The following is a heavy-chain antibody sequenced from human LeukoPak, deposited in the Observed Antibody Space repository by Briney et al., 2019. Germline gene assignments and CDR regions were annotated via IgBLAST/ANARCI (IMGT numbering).Heavy chain of an antibody. J-gene: IGHJ4*02. CDR3: ARDPRKLLWFGESAPTYFDY. CDR2: IYPNRGGT. CDR1: GYTFNGYY. Sequence: ASVKVSCKASGYTFNGYYMHWVRQAPGPGLEWMGWIYPNRGGTNYPQKSQGRVTMTRDTSISTAYMELSRLRSDDTAVYYCARDPRKLLWFGESAPTYFDYWGQGTLVTVSS. D-gene: IGHD3-10*01. V-gene: IGHV1-2*02.